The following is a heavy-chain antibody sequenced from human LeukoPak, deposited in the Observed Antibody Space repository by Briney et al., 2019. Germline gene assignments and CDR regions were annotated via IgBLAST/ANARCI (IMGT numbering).Heavy chain of an antibody. J-gene: IGHJ4*02. V-gene: IGHV4-34*10. CDR2: IRPDGTT. Sequence: SETLSLNCAVYSESFNDYFCIWIRQPPGKGLEWIGEIRPDGTTTYNPSLKTRVSISLDTSKTHSSLRLRSMAAADTAVYYCARSEVAAGPLDYWGQGTLVTVSS. CDR1: SESFNDYF. CDR3: ARSEVAAGPLDY. D-gene: IGHD6-13*01.